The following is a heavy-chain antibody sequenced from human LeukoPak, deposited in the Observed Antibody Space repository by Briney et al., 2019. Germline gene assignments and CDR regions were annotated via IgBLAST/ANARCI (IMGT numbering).Heavy chain of an antibody. CDR1: GFTFSRYW. J-gene: IGHJ4*02. CDR3: ARNLPDYDYVWGSYRYTGRSG. V-gene: IGHV3-74*03. D-gene: IGHD3-16*02. Sequence: GGSLRLSCAASGFTFSRYWMHWVRQAPGKGLMWVSRISPDGSTTLYADSVKGRFTISRDNAKNSLFLQMNSLRDEDTAVYYCARNLPDYDYVWGSYRYTGRSGWAQGTLVTVSS. CDR2: ISPDGSTT.